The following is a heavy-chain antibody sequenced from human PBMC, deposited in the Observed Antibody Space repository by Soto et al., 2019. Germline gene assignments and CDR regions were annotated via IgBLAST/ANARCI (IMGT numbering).Heavy chain of an antibody. V-gene: IGHV1-46*01. CDR2: TNPRNGKT. D-gene: IGHD2-8*02. CDR1: GYNFTSLY. Sequence: ASVKVSCKASGYNFTSLYAHWVRQAPGQGLEWMGITNPRNGKTTYAQKFQGRVTMTSDTSTATMYMELNGLKSDDTAIYLCVRSGFDFWGPGTLVTVSS. J-gene: IGHJ4*02. CDR3: VRSGFDF.